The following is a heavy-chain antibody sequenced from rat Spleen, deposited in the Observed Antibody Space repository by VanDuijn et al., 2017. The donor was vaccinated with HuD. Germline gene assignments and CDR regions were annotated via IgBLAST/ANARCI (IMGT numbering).Heavy chain of an antibody. CDR2: ISPSGGST. D-gene: IGHD1-10*01. Sequence: EVQLVESGGGLVQPGRSLKLSCAASGFTFSNYGMHWIRQAPSTGLEWVASISPSGGSTYYRDSVKGRFTISRDTAKSTLCLQMDSLRSEDTATYYGARMDTGTTTYYFDYWGQGVMVTVSS. CDR3: ARMDTGTTTYYFDY. V-gene: IGHV5-19*01. CDR1: GFTFSNYG. J-gene: IGHJ2*01.